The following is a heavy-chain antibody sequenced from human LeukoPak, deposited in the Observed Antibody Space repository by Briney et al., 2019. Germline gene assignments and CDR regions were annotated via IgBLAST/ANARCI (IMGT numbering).Heavy chain of an antibody. CDR1: GFTFSSYA. Sequence: PGGSLRLSCAASGFTFSSYAMSWVRQAPGKGLEWVSAISGSGGSTYYADSVKGRSTISRDSSKNTLYLQMNSLRAEDTAVYYCAKDSPNYDFWSGYYIDWGQGTLVTVSS. CDR2: ISGSGGST. J-gene: IGHJ4*02. V-gene: IGHV3-23*01. D-gene: IGHD3-3*01. CDR3: AKDSPNYDFWSGYYID.